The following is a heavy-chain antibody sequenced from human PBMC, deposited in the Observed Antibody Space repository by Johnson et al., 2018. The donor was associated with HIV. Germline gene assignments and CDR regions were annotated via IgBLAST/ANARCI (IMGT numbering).Heavy chain of an antibody. V-gene: IGHV3-9*01. J-gene: IGHJ3*02. CDR1: GFTFDDYA. Sequence: EVQLVESGGGLVQPGRSLRLSCAASGFTFDDYAMHWVRQAPGKGLEWVSGISWNSGSIGYADSVKGRFTISRDNAKNSLYLQMNSLRAEDTALYYCAKGTGNYELGAFDILGQGTMVTVSS. D-gene: IGHD1-7*01. CDR3: AKGTGNYELGAFDI. CDR2: ISWNSGSI.